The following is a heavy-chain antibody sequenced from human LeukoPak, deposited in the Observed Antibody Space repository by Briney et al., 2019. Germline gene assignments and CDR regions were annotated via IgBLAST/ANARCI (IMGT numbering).Heavy chain of an antibody. CDR2: INGGGNTT. CDR1: GFAFSTFA. J-gene: IGHJ6*03. CDR3: TKELHVAVAVADYYYFYMDV. V-gene: IGHV3-23*01. D-gene: IGHD6-19*01. Sequence: RGSLRHSCAAPGFAFSTFAMGWVRQSPGKGLEWLSTINGGGNTTFYSDSVKGRFTISRDNSKNTLYLHMDSLRPDDTAIYYCTKELHVAVAVADYYYFYMDVWGRGTAVTVSS.